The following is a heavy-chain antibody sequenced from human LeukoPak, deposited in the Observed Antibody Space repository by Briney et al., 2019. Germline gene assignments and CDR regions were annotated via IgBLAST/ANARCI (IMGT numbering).Heavy chain of an antibody. J-gene: IGHJ2*01. V-gene: IGHV3-30*04. CDR3: ARDRGNYYDSSSYSWYFDL. CDR2: ISYDGSNK. D-gene: IGHD3-22*01. Sequence: PGGSLRLSCAASGSTFSSCATHWVRQAPGKGLEGVAVISYDGSNKYYADAVKGRFTISRDNSKNTLYLQMNSLRAEDTAVYYCARDRGNYYDSSSYSWYFDLWGRGTLVTVSS. CDR1: GSTFSSCA.